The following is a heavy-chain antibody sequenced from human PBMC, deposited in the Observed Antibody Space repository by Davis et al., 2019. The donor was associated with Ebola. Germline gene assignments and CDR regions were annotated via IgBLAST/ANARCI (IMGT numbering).Heavy chain of an antibody. Sequence: HSQTLSLTCAISGDSVSGWNWIRQSPSRGLEWLGRTYYNSKWYSDYALSVQGRITINPDPSKNQFSLQLHSVTPEDTAMYYCARGWLRAGIDVWGEGTTVTVSS. J-gene: IGHJ6*04. CDR2: TYYNSKWYS. V-gene: IGHV6-1*01. CDR1: GDSVSG. D-gene: IGHD5-18*01. CDR3: ARGWLRAGIDV.